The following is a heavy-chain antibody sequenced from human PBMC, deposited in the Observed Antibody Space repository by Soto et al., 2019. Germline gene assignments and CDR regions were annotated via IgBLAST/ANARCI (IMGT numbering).Heavy chain of an antibody. Sequence: QVQLVESGGGVVQPGRSPRLSCAASGFTFSSSGIHWVRQAPGKGLEWVAVISYDGGNKYYVDSVKGRFTISRDNSKNTLYLQMNSLRAEDTAVYYCATDFSGWYGSSEYGFWGQGTLVTVSS. CDR2: ISYDGGNK. CDR1: GFTFSSSG. D-gene: IGHD6-19*01. V-gene: IGHV3-30*03. J-gene: IGHJ4*02. CDR3: ATDFSGWYGSSEYGF.